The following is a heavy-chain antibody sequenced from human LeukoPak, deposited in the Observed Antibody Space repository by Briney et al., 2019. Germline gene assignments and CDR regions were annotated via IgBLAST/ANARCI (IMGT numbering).Heavy chain of an antibody. J-gene: IGHJ5*02. Sequence: GGSLRLSCAASGFTFDDYGVSWVRQAPGKGLEWVAGINWSGGSTGYADSVKGRFTISKDNAKNSLYLQMNSLRAEDTAVYYCARLNYYDSSGYYSAVWFDPWGQGTLVTVSS. CDR1: GFTFDDYG. CDR2: INWSGGST. V-gene: IGHV3-20*04. D-gene: IGHD3-22*01. CDR3: ARLNYYDSSGYYSAVWFDP.